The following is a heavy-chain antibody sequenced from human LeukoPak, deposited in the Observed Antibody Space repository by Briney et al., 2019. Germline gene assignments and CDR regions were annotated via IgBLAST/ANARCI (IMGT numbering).Heavy chain of an antibody. CDR1: GFTVSNNY. J-gene: IGHJ5*02. CDR2: IHSGGHT. D-gene: IGHD1-26*01. CDR3: ARVAVGANNWFDL. V-gene: IGHV3-66*01. Sequence: GGSLRLSCAASGFTVSNNYMSWVRQAPGKGLEWVSSIHSGGHTYHADSVKGRFTISRDNSKNTLYLQMNSLKVEDTAVYYCARVAVGANNWFDLWGQGTLVTVSS.